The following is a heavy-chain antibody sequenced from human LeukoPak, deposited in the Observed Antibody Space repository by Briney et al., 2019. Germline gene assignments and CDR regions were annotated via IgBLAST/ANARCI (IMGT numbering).Heavy chain of an antibody. CDR2: MIHSGST. CDR3: ARSMVLIAAAGKGFDY. D-gene: IGHD6-13*01. J-gene: IGHJ4*02. CDR1: GGSFSGYS. V-gene: IGHV4-34*12. Sequence: SETLSLTCAVYGGSFSGYSWSWIRQPPGKGLEWVGEMIHSGSTNYNPSLKGRVAISVDTSKNQFSLKVSSVTAADTAVYYCARSMVLIAAAGKGFDYWGQGTLVTVSS.